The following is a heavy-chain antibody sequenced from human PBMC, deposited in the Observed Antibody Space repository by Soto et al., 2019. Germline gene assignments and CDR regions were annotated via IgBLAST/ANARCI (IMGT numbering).Heavy chain of an antibody. CDR3: ARDRPIVVVPGAQTPIDYYYYGMDV. D-gene: IGHD2-2*01. J-gene: IGHJ6*02. Sequence: GSLSLSRATSRFTVRTNYMSWVRQAPGRGREWVSVIYNGGGTYYADSVKGRFTISRDNAKKSLYLQMNSLGAEDTAVYYSARDRPIVVVPGAQTPIDYYYYGMDVWGQGTTVTVSS. CDR1: RFTVRTNY. V-gene: IGHV3-53*01. CDR2: IYNGGGT.